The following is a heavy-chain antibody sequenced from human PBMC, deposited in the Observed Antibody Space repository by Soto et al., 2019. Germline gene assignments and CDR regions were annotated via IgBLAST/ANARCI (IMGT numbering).Heavy chain of an antibody. CDR2: MNPNSGNT. CDR3: ARERRDGYDN. V-gene: IGHV1-8*01. CDR1: GYTFTSYD. J-gene: IGHJ4*02. D-gene: IGHD5-12*01. Sequence: QVQLVQSGAEVKKPGASVKVSCKASGYTFTSYDINWVRQATGQGLEWMGWMNPNSGNTAYAQKFQGRVTMTSNTSIRTAYMELSSLGSEDTAVYDCARERRDGYDNWGQGTLVTVSS.